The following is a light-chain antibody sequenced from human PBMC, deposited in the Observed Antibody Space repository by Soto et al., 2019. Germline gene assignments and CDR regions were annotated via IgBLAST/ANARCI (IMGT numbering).Light chain of an antibody. CDR1: QSVLYSSNNKNF. CDR2: WAS. V-gene: IGKV4-1*01. CDR3: QQHYRRYT. Sequence: DIVMTQSPDSLAVSLGERATINCKSSQSVLYSSNNKNFLAWYQQKPGQPPKLLISWASTRESGVPDRFSGSGSGTDFTLTISSLQAEDVAVYYCQQHYRRYTFGQGTKLEIK. J-gene: IGKJ2*01.